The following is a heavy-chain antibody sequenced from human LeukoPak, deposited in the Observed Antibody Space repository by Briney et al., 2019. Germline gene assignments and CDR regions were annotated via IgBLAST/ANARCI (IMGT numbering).Heavy chain of an antibody. CDR1: GGSISGYY. D-gene: IGHD2-2*01. CDR2: IYYSGST. CDR3: ARDRIVVTPGAFDI. V-gene: IGHV4-59*12. J-gene: IGHJ3*02. Sequence: SETLSLTCIVSGGSISGYYWSWVRRPPGMGLEWIGYIYYSGSTYYNPSLKSRVTISVDTSKNQFSLKLSSVTAADTAVYYCARDRIVVTPGAFDIWGQGTMVTVSS.